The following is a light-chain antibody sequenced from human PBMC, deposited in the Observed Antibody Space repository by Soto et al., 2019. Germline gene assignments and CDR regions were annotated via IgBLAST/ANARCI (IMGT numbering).Light chain of an antibody. J-gene: IGKJ1*01. Sequence: EIVLTQSPGTLSLSPRGRATLSCRASQSVSSNYLAWYQHRPGQAPRLLIYGVSNRAPGIPDRFSGSGSGTHFTLTISRLEPEDFAVYYCQQYAASPRTFGQWTQVEVK. V-gene: IGKV3-20*01. CDR1: QSVSSNY. CDR3: QQYAASPRT. CDR2: GVS.